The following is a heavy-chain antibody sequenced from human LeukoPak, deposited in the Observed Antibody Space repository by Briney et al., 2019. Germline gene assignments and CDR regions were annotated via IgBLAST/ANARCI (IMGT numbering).Heavy chain of an antibody. D-gene: IGHD3-22*01. V-gene: IGHV4-39*07. CDR1: GGSISSSSYY. CDR3: ARTRKYYYDSSGYSNWFDH. CDR2: IYYSGST. Sequence: SETLSLTCTVSGGSISSSSYYWGWIRQPPGKGLEWFGSIYYSGSTYYNPSLKSRVTISVDTSKNQFSLKLSSVTAADTAVYYCARTRKYYYDSSGYSNWFDHWGQGTLVTVSS. J-gene: IGHJ5*02.